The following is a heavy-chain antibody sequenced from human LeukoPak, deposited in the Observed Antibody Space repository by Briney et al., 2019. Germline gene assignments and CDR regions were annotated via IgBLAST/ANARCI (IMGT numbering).Heavy chain of an antibody. CDR1: GFTFSSYA. V-gene: IGHV3-48*01. D-gene: IGHD6-25*01. J-gene: IGHJ6*02. Sequence: GGSLRLSCAASGFTFSSYAMSWVRQAPGKGLEWVSAISSSSSTIYYADSVKGRFTISRDNAKNSLYLQMNSLRAEDTAVYYCATLPSGGGYYYYYGMDVWGQGTTVTVSS. CDR2: ISSSSSTI. CDR3: ATLPSGGGYYYYYGMDV.